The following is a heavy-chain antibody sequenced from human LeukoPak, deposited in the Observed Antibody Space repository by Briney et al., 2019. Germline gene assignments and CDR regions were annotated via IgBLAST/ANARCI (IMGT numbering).Heavy chain of an antibody. V-gene: IGHV1-46*01. CDR2: MSPNGDST. J-gene: IGHJ5*02. CDR3: ARDNSDTVKGECSGACYWWFDP. D-gene: IGHD6-19*01. Sequence: GASVKLSCKASGYPFTKFYMHWVRQAPGHGLEWMGLMSPNGDSTLYSQKFQGRVTMTRDTSTSTDYMELGSLRSEDTAVYYCARDNSDTVKGECSGACYWWFDPWGQGTLVTVSS. CDR1: GYPFTKFY.